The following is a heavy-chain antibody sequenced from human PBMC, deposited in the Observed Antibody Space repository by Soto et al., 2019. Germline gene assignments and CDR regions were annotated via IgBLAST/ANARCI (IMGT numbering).Heavy chain of an antibody. D-gene: IGHD3-22*01. V-gene: IGHV3-48*01. CDR2: ISSSSSTI. CDR3: AREVGRYYYDSSGYYDARSYDAFDI. CDR1: GFTFSSYS. J-gene: IGHJ3*02. Sequence: PGGPLRLSCAASGFTFSSYSMNWVRKAPGKGLEWISYISSSSSTIYYADSVKGRFTISRDNAKNSLYLQMNSLRAEDTAVYYCAREVGRYYYDSSGYYDARSYDAFDIWGQGTKVTVS.